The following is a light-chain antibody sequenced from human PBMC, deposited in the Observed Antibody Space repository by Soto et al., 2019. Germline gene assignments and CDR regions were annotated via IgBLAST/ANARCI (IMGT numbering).Light chain of an antibody. CDR3: QQYSTYAPRT. V-gene: IGKV1-5*03. Sequence: DIQMTQSPSTLSASVGDRVTITCRASQSISIWLAWYQQKPGKAPKILIYKASSLESGVPSRFSGSGSGTECALTISSLRPDDFATYYCQQYSTYAPRTFGQGTKVEIK. J-gene: IGKJ1*01. CDR1: QSISIW. CDR2: KAS.